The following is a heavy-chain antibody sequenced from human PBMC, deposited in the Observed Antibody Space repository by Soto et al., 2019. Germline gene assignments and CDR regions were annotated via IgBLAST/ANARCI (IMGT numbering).Heavy chain of an antibody. CDR2: IWYDGRNK. D-gene: IGHD2-2*01. V-gene: IGHV3-33*01. J-gene: IGHJ6*02. Sequence: GGSMRLSCAASGFTFSSYGMHWVRQAPGKGLEWVAVIWYDGRNKYYADSVKGRFTISRDHSKKTLYLQMNSMRAEDTAVDYCATDAPPQDIVVVPAVPTRMDVWGQGITVTVSS. CDR1: GFTFSSYG. CDR3: ATDAPPQDIVVVPAVPTRMDV.